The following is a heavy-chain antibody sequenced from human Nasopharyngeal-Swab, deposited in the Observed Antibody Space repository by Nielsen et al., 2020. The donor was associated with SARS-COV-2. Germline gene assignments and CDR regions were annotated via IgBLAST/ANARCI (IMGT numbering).Heavy chain of an antibody. J-gene: IGHJ4*02. CDR2: IWYDGRNK. V-gene: IGHV3-33*01. CDR3: ARDGIGGATGLDY. Sequence: GESLKISCAASGFTFSSYGMHWVRQAPGKGLEWVAVIWYDGRNKYYADSVKGRFTISRDNSKNTLYLQMNSLRAEDTAVYYCARDGIGGATGLDYWGQGTLVTVSS. CDR1: GFTFSSYG. D-gene: IGHD1-26*01.